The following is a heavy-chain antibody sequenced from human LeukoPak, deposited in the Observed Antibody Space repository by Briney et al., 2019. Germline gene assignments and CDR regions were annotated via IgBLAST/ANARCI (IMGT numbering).Heavy chain of an antibody. J-gene: IGHJ6*03. CDR3: AREVVVVTQGYYYYYYMDV. D-gene: IGHD3-22*01. CDR1: GGSISSSSYY. CDR2: IYYSGST. Sequence: TSETLSLTCTVSGGSISSSSYYWGWIRQPPGKGLEWIGSIYYSGSTYYNPSLKSRVTISVDTSKNQFSLKLSSVTAADTAVYYCAREVVVVTQGYYYYYYMDVWGKGTTVTVSS. V-gene: IGHV4-39*02.